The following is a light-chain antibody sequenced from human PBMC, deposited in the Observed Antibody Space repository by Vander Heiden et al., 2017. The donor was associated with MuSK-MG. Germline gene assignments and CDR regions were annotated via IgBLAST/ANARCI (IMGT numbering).Light chain of an antibody. CDR1: QTISNY. J-gene: IGKJ4*01. CDR2: AAS. CDR3: QQSYTIPLT. Sequence: DIHMTQSPSSLSAPVGDRVIITCRASQTISNYLNWYQQIAGKAPKLLIYAASSLQSGVPSRFSGSGSGTHFTLTISSLQPEDFATYYCQQSYTIPLTFGGGTKVEIK. V-gene: IGKV1-39*01.